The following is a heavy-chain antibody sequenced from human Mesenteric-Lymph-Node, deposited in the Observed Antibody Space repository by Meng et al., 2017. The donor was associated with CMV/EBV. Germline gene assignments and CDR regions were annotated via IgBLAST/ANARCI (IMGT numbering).Heavy chain of an antibody. CDR3: ARAGALWFGGGLDV. CDR1: GFTVSSNY. D-gene: IGHD3-10*01. J-gene: IGHJ6*02. CDR2: IYSGGST. V-gene: IGHV3-53*01. Sequence: GGSLRLSCAASGFTVSSNYMSWVRQAPGKGLEWVSVIYSGGSTYYADSVKGRFTISRENAKNSLYLQMNSLRAGDTAVYYCARAGALWFGGGLDVWGQGTTVTVSS.